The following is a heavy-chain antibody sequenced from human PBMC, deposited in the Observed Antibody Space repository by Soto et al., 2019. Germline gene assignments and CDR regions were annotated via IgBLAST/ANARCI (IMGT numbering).Heavy chain of an antibody. D-gene: IGHD3-16*01. CDR2: SNGNSGGT. J-gene: IGHJ4*02. CDR3: ARDPADSMIGIDY. V-gene: IGHV1-2*02. Sequence: QVQLMQSGAEAKKPGASVKVSCKASGYTFTDYFMHWVRQAPGQGLEWMGWSNGNSGGTSYAQKFQGRVAMTRDTSISTAYMELSSLTFDDTAVYYWARDPADSMIGIDYWGQGTLVTVSS. CDR1: GYTFTDYF.